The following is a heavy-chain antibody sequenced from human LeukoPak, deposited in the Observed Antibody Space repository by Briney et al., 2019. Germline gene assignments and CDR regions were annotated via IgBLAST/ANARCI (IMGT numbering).Heavy chain of an antibody. J-gene: IGHJ4*02. V-gene: IGHV3-48*01. CDR3: IVLAVAGTFGFDY. CDR2: ISSSSSTI. Sequence: GGSLRLSCAASGFTFSSYSMNWVRQAPGKGLEWVSYISSSSSTIYYADSVKGRFTISRDNAKNSLYLQMNSLRAEDTAIYYCIVLAVAGTFGFDYWGQGTLVTVSS. D-gene: IGHD6-19*01. CDR1: GFTFSSYS.